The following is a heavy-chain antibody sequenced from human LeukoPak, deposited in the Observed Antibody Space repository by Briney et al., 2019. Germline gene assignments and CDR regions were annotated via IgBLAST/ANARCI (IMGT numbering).Heavy chain of an antibody. CDR2: ISGSGGST. V-gene: IGHV3-23*01. Sequence: PGGSLRLSCAASGFTFNRAWMSWVRQAPGKGLEWVSAISGSGGSTYYADSVKGRFTISRDNSKNTLYLQMNSLRAEDTAVYYCAKVGRYSSSPYFDYWGQGTLVTVSS. J-gene: IGHJ4*02. D-gene: IGHD6-13*01. CDR1: GFTFNRAW. CDR3: AKVGRYSSSPYFDY.